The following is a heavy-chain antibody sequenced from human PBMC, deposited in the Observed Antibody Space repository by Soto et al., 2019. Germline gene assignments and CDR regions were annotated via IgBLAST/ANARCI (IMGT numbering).Heavy chain of an antibody. CDR3: ALGKFDY. CDR1: GFTFSTYS. V-gene: IGHV3-48*01. Sequence: EVQLVESGGGLVQPGGSLRLSCAASGFTFSTYSMNWVRQAPGKGLEWVSYISSSSTTTYYADSVRGRFTISRDNAKNSLYLQMNILRAEDTAVYYCALGKFDYWGQGTLFTVSS. CDR2: ISSSSTTT. J-gene: IGHJ4*02.